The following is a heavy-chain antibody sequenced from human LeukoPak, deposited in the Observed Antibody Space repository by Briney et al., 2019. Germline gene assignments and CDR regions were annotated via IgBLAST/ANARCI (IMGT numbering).Heavy chain of an antibody. CDR2: ISNGGDTT. Sequence: PGGSLRLSCAASGFTFSSYAMTWVRQAPGKGLERVSAISNGGDTTYYADPVKGRFTISRDNSKNTVYLQMNSLRAEDTAAYYCATNWNLDSWGQGTLVTVSS. CDR3: ATNWNLDS. J-gene: IGHJ4*02. D-gene: IGHD1-20*01. V-gene: IGHV3-23*01. CDR1: GFTFSSYA.